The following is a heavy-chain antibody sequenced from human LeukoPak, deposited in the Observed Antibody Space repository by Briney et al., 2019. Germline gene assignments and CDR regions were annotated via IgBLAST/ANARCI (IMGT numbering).Heavy chain of an antibody. J-gene: IGHJ4*02. CDR1: GYSFTSYW. V-gene: IGHV5-10-1*01. CDR3: AILGYCSGGSCQYYFDY. D-gene: IGHD2-15*01. Sequence: PGESLKISCKGSGYSFTSYWISWVRQMPGKGLEWMGRIDPSDSYTNYSPSFQGHVTISADKSISTAYLQWSSLKASDTAMYYCAILGYCSGGSCQYYFDYWGQGTLDTVSS. CDR2: IDPSDSYT.